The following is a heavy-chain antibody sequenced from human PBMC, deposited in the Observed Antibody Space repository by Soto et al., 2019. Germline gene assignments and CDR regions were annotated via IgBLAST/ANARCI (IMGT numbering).Heavy chain of an antibody. CDR2: ISSSSGTI. Sequence: EVQLVESGGGLAQPGGSLRLSCAASGFTFSNYGMNWVRQAPGKGLEWISYISSSSGTIYYADSVKGRFTISRDDAKTSLYLQMNSLRAEDTAVYYCATCKRGSTACRGYYFDCWGRGPLVTVSS. CDR3: ATCKRGSTACRGYYFDC. J-gene: IGHJ4*02. V-gene: IGHV3-48*01. CDR1: GFTFSNYG. D-gene: IGHD2-2*01.